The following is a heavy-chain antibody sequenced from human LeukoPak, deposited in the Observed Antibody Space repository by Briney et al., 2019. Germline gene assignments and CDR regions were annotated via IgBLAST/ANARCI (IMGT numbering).Heavy chain of an antibody. J-gene: IGHJ4*02. CDR1: GGSISSYY. V-gene: IGHV4-4*09. D-gene: IGHD4-23*01. CDR3: ATLTTVVTAYYFDY. CDR2: IYHSGST. Sequence: SETLSLTCTVSGGSISSYYWSWIRQPPGKGLEWIGYIYHSGSTDYNPSIKSRVTISVDTSKSQFSLKLTSVTAGDTAVYYCATLTTVVTAYYFDYWGQGTLVTVSS.